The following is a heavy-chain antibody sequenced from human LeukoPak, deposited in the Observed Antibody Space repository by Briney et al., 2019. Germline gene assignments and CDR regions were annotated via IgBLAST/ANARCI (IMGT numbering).Heavy chain of an antibody. CDR2: ISYDGSNK. Sequence: GGSLRLSCAASGFTFSTYAMHWVRQAPGKGLEWVAVISYDGSNKYYADSVKGRFTISRDNSKNTLYLQMNSLRAEDTAVYYCAKASSPPAYYYGSGSPPSHMDYWGQGTLVTVSS. D-gene: IGHD3-10*01. V-gene: IGHV3-30*18. CDR3: AKASSPPAYYYGSGSPPSHMDY. CDR1: GFTFSTYA. J-gene: IGHJ4*02.